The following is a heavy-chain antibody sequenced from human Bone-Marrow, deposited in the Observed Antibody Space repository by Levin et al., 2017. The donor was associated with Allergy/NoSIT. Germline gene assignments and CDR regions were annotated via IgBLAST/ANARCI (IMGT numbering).Heavy chain of an antibody. Sequence: SLKISCATSGFTFRKYALNWVRQAPGKGLEWVSGISWNSGMIDYADSVKGRFTISRDNAKNSLYLQMNSLRAEDTALYYCAKDMDQILFGVDYWGQGTQVTVSS. D-gene: IGHD3-3*01. CDR2: ISWNSGMI. CDR3: AKDMDQILFGVDY. J-gene: IGHJ4*02. V-gene: IGHV3-9*01. CDR1: GFTFRKYA.